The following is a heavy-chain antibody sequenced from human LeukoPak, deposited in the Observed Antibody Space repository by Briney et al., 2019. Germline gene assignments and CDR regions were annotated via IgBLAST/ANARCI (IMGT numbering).Heavy chain of an antibody. CDR3: ASARDYEEAFDI. Sequence: ASVKVSCKASGYTFTSYDTNWVRQATGQGLEWMGWMNPSSGNTGYAQKFQGRVTMTRNTSISTAYMELSSLRSEDTAVYYCASARDYEEAFDIWGQGTMVTVSS. D-gene: IGHD4-17*01. CDR2: MNPSSGNT. J-gene: IGHJ3*02. V-gene: IGHV1-8*01. CDR1: GYTFTSYD.